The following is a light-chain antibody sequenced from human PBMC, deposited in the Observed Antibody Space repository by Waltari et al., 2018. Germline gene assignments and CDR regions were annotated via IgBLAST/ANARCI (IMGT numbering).Light chain of an antibody. J-gene: IGLJ2*01. V-gene: IGLV2-14*01. CDR1: SSAIGGSNY. CDR3: SSYTSSSTLV. CDR2: EVS. Sequence: QSALTQPASVSGSPGQSITLSCTATSSAIGGSNYVFWYQQHPGKAHKLTIYEVSHRPSGVSDRFSGSKSGNTASLTISGLQAEDEADYYCSSYTSSSTLVFGGGTKVTVL.